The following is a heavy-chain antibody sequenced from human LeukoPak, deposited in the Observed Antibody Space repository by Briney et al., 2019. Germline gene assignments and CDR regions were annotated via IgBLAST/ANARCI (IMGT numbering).Heavy chain of an antibody. CDR2: IKQDGSEK. CDR1: GFTFSSYW. CDR3: ARDSSGYSSSWYRDYFDY. Sequence: GGSLRLSCAASGFTFSSYWMSWVRQAPGKGLEWVANIKQDGSEKDYVDSVKGRFTISRDNAKNSLYLQMNSLRAEDTAVYYCARDSSGYSSSWYRDYFDYWGQGTLVTVSS. D-gene: IGHD6-13*01. V-gene: IGHV3-7*01. J-gene: IGHJ4*02.